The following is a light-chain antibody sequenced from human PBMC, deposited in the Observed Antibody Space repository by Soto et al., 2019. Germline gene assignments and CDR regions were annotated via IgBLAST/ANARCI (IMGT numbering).Light chain of an antibody. J-gene: IGLJ2*01. CDR3: SSYAGSNNVL. Sequence: QSALTQPPSASGSPGQSVTISCSGTSSDVGGYSSVSWYQQHPGKAPKLMIYEVNKRPSGVPDRFSGSKSGNTASLTVSGLQAEDEADYYCSSYAGSNNVLFGGGTKVTVL. CDR1: SSDVGGYSS. CDR2: EVN. V-gene: IGLV2-8*01.